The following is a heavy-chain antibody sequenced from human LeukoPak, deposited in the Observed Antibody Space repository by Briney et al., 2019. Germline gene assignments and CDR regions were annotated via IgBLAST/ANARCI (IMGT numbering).Heavy chain of an antibody. V-gene: IGHV4-39*01. CDR1: GGSISTNNHY. J-gene: IGHJ5*02. CDR3: ARHESFVVVAATPGWFDP. CDR2: IYYSGST. Sequence: SETLSLTCTVSGGSISTNNHYWGWIRQPPGKGLEWIGNIYYSGSTDYNPSLKSRVTISVDTSENHFSLKVTSVTAADTAVYYCARHESFVVVAATPGWFDPWGQGTLVTVSS. D-gene: IGHD2-15*01.